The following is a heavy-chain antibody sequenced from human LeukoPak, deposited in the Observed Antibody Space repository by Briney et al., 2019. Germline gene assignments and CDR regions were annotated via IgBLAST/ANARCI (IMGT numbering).Heavy chain of an antibody. D-gene: IGHD5-24*01. Sequence: PSETLSLTCTVSGGSISSYCWSWIRQPPGKGLEWIGYIYYSGSTNYNPSLKSRVTISVDTSKNQFSLKLSSVTAADTAVYYCARDSGDGYSLDYWGQGTLVTVSS. CDR2: IYYSGST. V-gene: IGHV4-59*01. CDR3: ARDSGDGYSLDY. J-gene: IGHJ4*02. CDR1: GGSISSYC.